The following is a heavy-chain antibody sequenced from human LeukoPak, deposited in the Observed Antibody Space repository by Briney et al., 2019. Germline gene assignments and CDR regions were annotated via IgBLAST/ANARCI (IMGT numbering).Heavy chain of an antibody. Sequence: GGSLRLSCEVSGFTFSSHWMHWVRQAPGKGPVWVSRTNTDGSTTDYADSVKGRFTISRDNAKNTGYLQMNSLRAEDTAVYYCARARDLYDSSGYSFDSWGQGILVTASS. D-gene: IGHD3-22*01. CDR1: GFTFSSHW. CDR2: TNTDGSTT. CDR3: ARARDLYDSSGYSFDS. J-gene: IGHJ4*02. V-gene: IGHV3-74*01.